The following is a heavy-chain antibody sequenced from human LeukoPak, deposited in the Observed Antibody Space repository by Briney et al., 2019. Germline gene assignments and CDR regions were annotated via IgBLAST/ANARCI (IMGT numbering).Heavy chain of an antibody. J-gene: IGHJ6*03. CDR2: IRSKAYGGTT. V-gene: IGHV3-49*04. CDR3: TRGRRSHQPHRIMDV. CDR1: GFTFGDYA. Sequence: GGSLRLSCTASGFTFGDYAMSWVRQAPGKGLEWVGFIRSKAYGGTTEYAASVKGRFTISRDDSKSIAYLQMNSLKTEDTAVYYCTRGRRSHQPHRIMDVWGKGTTVTISS. D-gene: IGHD2-2*01.